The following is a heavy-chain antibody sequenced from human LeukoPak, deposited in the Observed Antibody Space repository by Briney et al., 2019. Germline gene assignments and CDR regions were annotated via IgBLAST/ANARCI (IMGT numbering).Heavy chain of an antibody. D-gene: IGHD4-17*01. J-gene: IGHJ6*03. CDR2: IIPIFGTA. Sequence: SVKVSCKASGGTFSSYAISWVRQAPGQGLEWMGRIIPIFGTANYAQKFQGRVTITTDESTSTAYMELSSLRSEDTAVYYCARAQNDYGDFHYYYYMDVWGKGTTVTVSS. CDR1: GGTFSSYA. CDR3: ARAQNDYGDFHYYYYMDV. V-gene: IGHV1-69*05.